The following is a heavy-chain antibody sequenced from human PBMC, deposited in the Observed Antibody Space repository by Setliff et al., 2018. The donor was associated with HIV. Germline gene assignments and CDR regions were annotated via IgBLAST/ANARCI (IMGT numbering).Heavy chain of an antibody. V-gene: IGHV1-8*03. D-gene: IGHD6-19*01. Sequence: ASVKVSCKASGYTFSNFDISWVRQATGQGLEWMGWMNPKSGHTGYSQKFQGRVTITADESTTTAYMELSSLRSEDTAVYYCATELFIVVAGHTPTFDYWGQGTLVTVSS. J-gene: IGHJ4*02. CDR3: ATELFIVVAGHTPTFDY. CDR1: GYTFSNFD. CDR2: MNPKSGHT.